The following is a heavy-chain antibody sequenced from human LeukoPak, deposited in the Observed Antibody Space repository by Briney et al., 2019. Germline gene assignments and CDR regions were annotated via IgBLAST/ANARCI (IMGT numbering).Heavy chain of an antibody. CDR3: ARAELGYCSGGSCSLADY. J-gene: IGHJ4*02. D-gene: IGHD2-15*01. CDR2: INPNSGGT. CDR1: GYTFTGYY. V-gene: IGHV1-2*02. Sequence: ASVKVSCKASGYTFTGYYMHWVRQAPGQGLEWMGWINPNSGGTNYAQKFQGRVTMTRDTSISTAYMELSRLRSDDTAVCYCARAELGYCSGGSCSLADYWGQGTLVTVSS.